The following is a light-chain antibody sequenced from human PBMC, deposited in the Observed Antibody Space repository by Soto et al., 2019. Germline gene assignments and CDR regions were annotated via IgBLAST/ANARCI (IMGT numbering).Light chain of an antibody. CDR1: SSDVGRYNY. CDR3: SAYTSNTTVI. V-gene: IGLV2-14*03. J-gene: IGLJ2*01. CDR2: GVS. Sequence: QSALTQPASVSGSPGQSITISCTGTSSDVGRYNYVSWYQQHPGKAPKLMIYGVSNRPSGVSNRFSGSKSGNTASLTISGLQAEDESDYYCSAYTSNTTVIFGGGTKLTVL.